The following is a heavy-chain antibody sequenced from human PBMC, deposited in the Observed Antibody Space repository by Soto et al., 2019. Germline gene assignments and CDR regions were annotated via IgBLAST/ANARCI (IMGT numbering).Heavy chain of an antibody. V-gene: IGHV3-23*01. CDR3: VKDTVVVINGGDFDY. CDR1: GFTYVKYA. J-gene: IGHJ4*02. CDR2: ISGDAGRT. D-gene: IGHD3-22*01. Sequence: EVHLLESGGALVQPGGYLRLSCEASGFTYVKYAMSWVRQAPGKGLEWVSGISGDAGRTFYADSVKGRFTISRDNSKNRVYLQMNSLRVEDTAVYYCVKDTVVVINGGDFDYWGQGTLVTVSS.